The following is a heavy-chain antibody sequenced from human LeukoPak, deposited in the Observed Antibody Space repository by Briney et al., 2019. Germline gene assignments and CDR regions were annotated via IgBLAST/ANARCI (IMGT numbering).Heavy chain of an antibody. CDR1: GFTFNIYE. J-gene: IGHJ4*02. V-gene: IGHV3-48*03. Sequence: PGGSLRLSCAASGFTFNIYEMNWARQAPGKGLEWVSYISSSGTTIYYADSVKGRFTISRDNAKNSLYLQMNSLRAEDTAVYYCARETDSTLFDYWGQGTLVTVSS. CDR2: ISSSGTTI. D-gene: IGHD2-2*01. CDR3: ARETDSTLFDY.